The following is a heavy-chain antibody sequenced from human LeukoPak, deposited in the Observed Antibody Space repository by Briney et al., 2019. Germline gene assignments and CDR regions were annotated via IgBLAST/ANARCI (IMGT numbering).Heavy chain of an antibody. CDR2: IKQDGGEK. Sequence: PGGSLRLSCAASGFTFSSYWMSWVRQAPGKGLEWVANIKQDGGEKYYLDSVKGRFTISRDNAKNSLYLQMNSLRAEDTAVYYCARVPTTVTTGPHYYGMDVWGQGTTVTVSS. D-gene: IGHD4-17*01. CDR3: ARVPTTVTTGPHYYGMDV. J-gene: IGHJ6*02. V-gene: IGHV3-7*01. CDR1: GFTFSSYW.